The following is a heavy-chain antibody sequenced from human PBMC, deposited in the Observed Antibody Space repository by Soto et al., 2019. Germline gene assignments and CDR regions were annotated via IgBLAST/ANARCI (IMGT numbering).Heavy chain of an antibody. CDR2: ISWNSGSI. CDR3: AKDRQLELGYNWFDP. J-gene: IGHJ5*02. CDR1: GFTFDDYA. D-gene: IGHD1-1*01. Sequence: EVQLVESGGGLVQPGRSLRLSCAASGFTFDDYAMHWVRQAPGKGLEWVSGISWNSGSIGYADSVKGRFTISRDNAKNSLYLQMNSLRAEDTALYYCAKDRQLELGYNWFDPWGQGTLVTVSS. V-gene: IGHV3-9*01.